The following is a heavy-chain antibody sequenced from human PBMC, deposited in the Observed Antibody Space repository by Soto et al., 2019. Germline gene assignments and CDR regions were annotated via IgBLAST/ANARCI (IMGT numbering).Heavy chain of an antibody. CDR2: INAGNGNT. Sequence: GASVKVSCKASGYTFTSYAMHWVRQAPGQRLEWMGWINAGNGNTKYSQKFQGRVTITRDTSASTAYMELSSLRSEDTAVYYCLRTIVVVPAAYDYWGQGSLVPVPS. CDR1: GYTFTSYA. J-gene: IGHJ4*02. CDR3: LRTIVVVPAAYDY. V-gene: IGHV1-3*01. D-gene: IGHD2-2*01.